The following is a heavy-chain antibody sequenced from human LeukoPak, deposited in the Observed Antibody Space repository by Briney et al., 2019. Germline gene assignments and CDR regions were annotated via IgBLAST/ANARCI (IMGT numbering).Heavy chain of an antibody. Sequence: GGTLRLSCAASGFTFSTFRVNWVRQPPGKGLEWVSSISSSHIYYADSVRGRFTISRDDAKNSLYLQMNSLRAEDTAVYYCAREPYDSGGGWGQGTLVTVSS. CDR3: AREPYDSGGG. J-gene: IGHJ4*02. V-gene: IGHV3-21*06. D-gene: IGHD3-22*01. CDR2: ISSSHI. CDR1: GFTFSTFR.